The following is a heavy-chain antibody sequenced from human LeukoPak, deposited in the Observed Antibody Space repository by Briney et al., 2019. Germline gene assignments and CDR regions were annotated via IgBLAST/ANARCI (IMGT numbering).Heavy chain of an antibody. D-gene: IGHD2-21*02. CDR1: GFTFSHYG. CDR3: AKSHHVTAIDY. J-gene: IGHJ4*02. CDR2: ISGSGGST. V-gene: IGHV3-23*01. Sequence: RSGGSLRLSCAASGFTFSHYGMTWVRQAPGKGLEWVSAISGSGGSTYYAGSVKGRFTISRDNSKNTLYLQMNSLRADDTAVYYCAKSHHVTAIDYWGQGTLVTVSS.